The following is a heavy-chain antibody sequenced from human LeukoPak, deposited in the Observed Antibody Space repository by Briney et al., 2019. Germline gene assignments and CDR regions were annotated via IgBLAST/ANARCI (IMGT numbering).Heavy chain of an antibody. V-gene: IGHV1-24*01. CDR1: GYTLTELS. CDR2: FDPEDGET. Sequence: ASVKVSCKVSGYTLTELSMHWVRQAPGKGLEWMGGFDPEDGETIYAQKFQGRVTMTEDTSTDTAYMELSSLGSEDTAVYYCATKGMVAYCGGDCYSSFDYWGQGTLVTVSS. D-gene: IGHD2-21*02. CDR3: ATKGMVAYCGGDCYSSFDY. J-gene: IGHJ4*02.